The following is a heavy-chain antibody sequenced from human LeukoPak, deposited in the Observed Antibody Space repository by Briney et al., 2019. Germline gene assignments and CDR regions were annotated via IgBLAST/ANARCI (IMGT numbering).Heavy chain of an antibody. Sequence: GASVKVSCKASGYTFTIYYMHWVRQAPGQGLEWMGIINPSGGSTSYAQKFQGRVTMTRDTSTSTVYMELSSLRSEDTAVYYCARDRGYSYGTGYYYYGMDVWGKGTTVTVSS. CDR2: INPSGGST. CDR1: GYTFTIYY. J-gene: IGHJ6*04. V-gene: IGHV1-46*01. D-gene: IGHD5-18*01. CDR3: ARDRGYSYGTGYYYYGMDV.